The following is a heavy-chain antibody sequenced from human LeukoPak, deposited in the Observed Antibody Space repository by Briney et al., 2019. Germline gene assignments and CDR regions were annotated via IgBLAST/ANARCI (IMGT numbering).Heavy chain of an antibody. V-gene: IGHV4-4*07. D-gene: IGHD3-3*01. Sequence: PSETLSLTCTVSGDPLSSYYWRSIRQPAGKGLEWIGRIYTSGSTNYNPSLKSRVTMSVDTSKNQSSLKLSSLSAGGASLYYWPRSIRGGNPYWFLDLWGRGTLVTVSS. CDR3: PRSIRGGNPYWFLDL. CDR2: IYTSGST. J-gene: IGHJ2*01. CDR1: GDPLSSYY.